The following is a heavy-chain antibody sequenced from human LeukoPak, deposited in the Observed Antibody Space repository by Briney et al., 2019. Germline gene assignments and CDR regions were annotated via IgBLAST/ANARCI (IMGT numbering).Heavy chain of an antibody. CDR2: ISGSGGST. Sequence: GGSLRLSCAASGFTFSSHAINWVRQAPGNGLEWVSAISGSGGSTYYADSVKGRFTISRDNSKNTLYLQMNSLRAEDTAVYYCAKLLWRNYYYGMDVWGQGTTVTVSS. D-gene: IGHD2-2*01. J-gene: IGHJ6*02. CDR3: AKLLWRNYYYGMDV. CDR1: GFTFSSHA. V-gene: IGHV3-23*01.